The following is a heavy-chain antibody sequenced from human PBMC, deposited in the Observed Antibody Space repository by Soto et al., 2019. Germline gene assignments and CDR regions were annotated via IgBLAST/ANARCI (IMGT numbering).Heavy chain of an antibody. J-gene: IGHJ6*03. V-gene: IGHV3-73*01. CDR3: TSHSLLGYCSGGSCSRGYYYMDV. CDR1: GFTFSGSA. Sequence: GGSLRLSCAASGFTFSGSAMHWVRQASGKGLEWVGRIRSKANSYATAYAASVKGRFTISRDDSKNTAYLQMNGLKTEDTAVYYCTSHSLLGYCSGGSCSRGYYYMDVWGKGTTVTVSS. D-gene: IGHD2-15*01. CDR2: IRSKANSYAT.